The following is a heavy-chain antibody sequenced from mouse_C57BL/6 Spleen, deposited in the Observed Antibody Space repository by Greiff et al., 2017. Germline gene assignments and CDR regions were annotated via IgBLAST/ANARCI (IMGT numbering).Heavy chain of an antibody. V-gene: IGHV1-82*01. CDR1: GYAFSSSW. Sequence: QVQLKQSGPELVKPGASVKISCKASGYAFSSSWMNWVKQRPGKGLEWIGRIYPGDGDTNYNGKFKGKATLTADKSSSTAYMQLSSLTSEDSAVYFCAIRGLDYYGSLYAMDYWGQGTSVTVSS. CDR2: IYPGDGDT. CDR3: AIRGLDYYGSLYAMDY. D-gene: IGHD1-1*01. J-gene: IGHJ4*01.